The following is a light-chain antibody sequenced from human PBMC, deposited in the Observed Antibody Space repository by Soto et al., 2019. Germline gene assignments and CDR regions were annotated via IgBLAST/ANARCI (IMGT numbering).Light chain of an antibody. J-gene: IGKJ1*01. CDR1: QSISTNH. Sequence: EIVLTQSPGTLSLSPGERATLSCRASQSISTNHLAWYQQNPGQAPRLLIYGASSRATGIPDRFSGSGSGTDFTLTLSRLEPEDSAIYYCQQYVSWTFGQGTKVEIK. V-gene: IGKV3-20*01. CDR3: QQYVSWT. CDR2: GAS.